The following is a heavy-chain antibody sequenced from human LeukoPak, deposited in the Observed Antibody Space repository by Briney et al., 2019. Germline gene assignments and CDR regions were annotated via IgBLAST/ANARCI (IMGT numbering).Heavy chain of an antibody. Sequence: ASVKVSCKASGYTFTSYDINWVRQATGQGLEWVGFMNPNSGKTVYAQKFQGRVTMSTSISTAYMELSSLRSEVTAVYYCARERFDYWGEETLVTVSS. CDR2: MNPNSGKT. CDR3: ARERFDY. CDR1: GYTFTSYD. V-gene: IGHV1-8*02. J-gene: IGHJ4*02.